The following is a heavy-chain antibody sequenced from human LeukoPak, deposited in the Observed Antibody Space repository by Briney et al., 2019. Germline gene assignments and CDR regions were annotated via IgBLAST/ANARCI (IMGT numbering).Heavy chain of an antibody. CDR2: INAGNGNT. Sequence: ASVKVSCKASGYTFTSYAMHWVRQAPGQRLEWMGWINAGNGNTKYSQKFQGRVTITRDTSASTAYMELSSLRSEDTAVYYCARELSSDTAMVYYYGMDVWGQGTTVTVSS. CDR3: ARELSSDTAMVYYYGMDV. J-gene: IGHJ6*02. CDR1: GYTFTSYA. V-gene: IGHV1-3*01. D-gene: IGHD5-18*01.